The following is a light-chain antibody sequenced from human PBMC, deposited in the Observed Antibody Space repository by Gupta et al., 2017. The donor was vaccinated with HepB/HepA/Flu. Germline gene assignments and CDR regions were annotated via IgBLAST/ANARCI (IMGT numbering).Light chain of an antibody. Sequence: VLTQSPATLSLSPGERATLSCRASQSVSSYLAWYQQKPGQAPRLLIYEASNRETGIPARFSGSGSGTDFTLTISSLEPEDFAVYYCQQRSNWLRTFGGGTKVEIK. CDR2: EAS. J-gene: IGKJ4*02. CDR3: QQRSNWLRT. V-gene: IGKV3-11*01. CDR1: QSVSSY.